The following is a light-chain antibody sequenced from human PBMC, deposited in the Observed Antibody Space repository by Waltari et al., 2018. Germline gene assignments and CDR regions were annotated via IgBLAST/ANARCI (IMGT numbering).Light chain of an antibody. CDR3: MIWYNSAWV. CDR1: SATIVAPYR. J-gene: IGLJ3*02. V-gene: IGLV5-45*01. CDR2: YKLAFDQ. Sequence: QAVLTQPASLSASPGASASLPCTLRSATIVAPYRIYWYQQTPGSPPRYLLRYKLAFDQQQGSGFPSRFSGSKDVSANAGILLISGLQSEDEADYYCMIWYNSAWVFGGVTKLTVL.